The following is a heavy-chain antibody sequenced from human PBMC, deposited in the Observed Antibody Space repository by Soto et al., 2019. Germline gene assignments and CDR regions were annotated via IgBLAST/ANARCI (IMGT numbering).Heavy chain of an antibody. CDR2: IIPIFGTA. CDR3: ARFTRIAAAGEYYYGMDV. D-gene: IGHD6-13*01. CDR1: GGTFSSYA. Sequence: SVKVSCKASGGTFSSYAISWVRQAPGQGLEWMGGIIPIFGTANYAQKFQGRVTITADKSTSTAYMELSSLRSEDTAVYYCARFTRIAAAGEYYYGMDVWGQGTTVTVSS. V-gene: IGHV1-69*06. J-gene: IGHJ6*02.